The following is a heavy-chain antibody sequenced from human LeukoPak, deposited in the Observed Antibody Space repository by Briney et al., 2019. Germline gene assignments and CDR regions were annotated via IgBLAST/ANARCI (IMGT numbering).Heavy chain of an antibody. V-gene: IGHV5-51*01. J-gene: IGHJ5*02. CDR2: IYPGDSET. Sequence: GESLKISCTASGYSFSTYWIGWVRPMPGKGMGWMGIIYPGDSETIYSPSFQGQVTISADKSTSTAYLRWSSLKASDTAIYYCARGKLTFDLWGQGTLVTVSS. CDR3: ARGKLTFDL. D-gene: IGHD4/OR15-4a*01. CDR1: GYSFSTYW.